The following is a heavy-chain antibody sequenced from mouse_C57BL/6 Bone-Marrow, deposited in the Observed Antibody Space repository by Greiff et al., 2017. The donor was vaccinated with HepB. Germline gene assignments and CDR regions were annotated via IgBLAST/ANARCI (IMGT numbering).Heavy chain of an antibody. Sequence: QVQLQQSGAELARPGASVKLSCKASGYTFTSYGISWVKQRTGQGLEWIGEIYPRSGNTYYNEKFKGKATLTADKSSSTAYMELRSLTSEDSAVYFCATLIYYDTPYFDYWGQGTTLTVSS. CDR1: GYTFTSYG. D-gene: IGHD2-4*01. CDR3: ATLIYYDTPYFDY. V-gene: IGHV1-81*01. J-gene: IGHJ2*01. CDR2: IYPRSGNT.